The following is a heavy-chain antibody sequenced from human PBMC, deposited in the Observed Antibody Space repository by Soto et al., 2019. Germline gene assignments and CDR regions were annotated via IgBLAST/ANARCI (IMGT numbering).Heavy chain of an antibody. Sequence: LGGSLRLSCAASGFTFSSYGMHWVRPAPGKGLEWVAVISYDGRNKYYADAVKGRFTISRDNSKNTLYLQMSSLRAEDTAVYYCVKDGSSGWPYFYDMDVWGQGTTVTVSS. CDR3: VKDGSSGWPYFYDMDV. V-gene: IGHV3-30*18. J-gene: IGHJ6*02. D-gene: IGHD6-19*01. CDR2: ISYDGRNK. CDR1: GFTFSSYG.